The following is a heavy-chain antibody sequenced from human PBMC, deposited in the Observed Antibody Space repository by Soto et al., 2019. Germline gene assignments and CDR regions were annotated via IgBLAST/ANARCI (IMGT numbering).Heavy chain of an antibody. CDR2: IYWDDDK. CDR3: AHISVWIQLWLPPGSLGWFDP. J-gene: IGHJ5*02. Sequence: SGRTLVNPTQTLTLTCTFSGFSLSTSGVGVCWIRQPPGKALEWLALIYWDDDKRYSPSLKSRLTITKDTSKNQVVLTMTNMDPVDTATYYCAHISVWIQLWLPPGSLGWFDPWGQGTLVTVSS. CDR1: GFSLSTSGVG. V-gene: IGHV2-5*02. D-gene: IGHD5-18*01.